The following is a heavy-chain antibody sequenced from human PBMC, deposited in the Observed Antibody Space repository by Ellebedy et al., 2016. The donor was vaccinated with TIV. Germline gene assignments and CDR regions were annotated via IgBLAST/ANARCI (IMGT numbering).Heavy chain of an antibody. Sequence: ASVKVSXXASGYTFTSYYMHWVRQAPGQGLEWMGIINPSGGSTSYAQKFQGRVTMTRDTSTSTVYMELSSLRSEDTAVYYCARETTVVTPYWYFDLWGRGTLVTVSS. CDR1: GYTFTSYY. CDR3: ARETTVVTPYWYFDL. CDR2: INPSGGST. V-gene: IGHV1-46*01. J-gene: IGHJ2*01. D-gene: IGHD4-23*01.